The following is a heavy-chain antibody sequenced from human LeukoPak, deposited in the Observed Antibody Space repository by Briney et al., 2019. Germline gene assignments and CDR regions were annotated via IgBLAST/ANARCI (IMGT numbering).Heavy chain of an antibody. D-gene: IGHD3-10*01. Sequence: PGGSLRLSCAASGFTFTSYGMSWVRQAPGKGLEWVSAISGSGGTTYHADSVKGRFTISRDNSKNTLYLQMNSLRAEDTAVYYCAKARSGSGSYGKYYFDYWGQGTLVTVSS. CDR3: AKARSGSGSYGKYYFDY. V-gene: IGHV3-23*01. J-gene: IGHJ4*02. CDR2: ISGSGGTT. CDR1: GFTFTSYG.